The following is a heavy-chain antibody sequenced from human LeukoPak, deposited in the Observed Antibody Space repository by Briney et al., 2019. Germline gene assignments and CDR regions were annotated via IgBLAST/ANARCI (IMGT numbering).Heavy chain of an antibody. CDR3: ARDDYSTYYYMDV. D-gene: IGHD4-11*01. Sequence: PSETLSLTCTVSGGSISSRSYYWGWIRQPPGKGLEWIGSIYYSGTTYYNPSLKSRVTISVDTSKNQFSLKLSSVTAADTAVYYCARDDYSTYYYMDVWGKGTTVTVSS. CDR2: IYYSGTT. CDR1: GGSISSRSYY. V-gene: IGHV4-39*07. J-gene: IGHJ6*03.